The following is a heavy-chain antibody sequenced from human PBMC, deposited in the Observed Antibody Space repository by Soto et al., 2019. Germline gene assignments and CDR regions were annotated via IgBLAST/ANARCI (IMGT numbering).Heavy chain of an antibody. J-gene: IGHJ5*02. D-gene: IGHD3-22*01. CDR3: VTVYDRSGYYSLGP. CDR1: GGSISSSSYY. V-gene: IGHV4-39*01. CDR2: IYYSGST. Sequence: QLQLQESGPGLVKPSETLSLTSTVSGGSISSSSYYWGWIRQPPGKGLEWIGSIYYSGSTYYNPSLKSRVTPSVDTSKNQFSLKLSSVTAADTAVYYCVTVYDRSGYYSLGPWGKATLVTVSS.